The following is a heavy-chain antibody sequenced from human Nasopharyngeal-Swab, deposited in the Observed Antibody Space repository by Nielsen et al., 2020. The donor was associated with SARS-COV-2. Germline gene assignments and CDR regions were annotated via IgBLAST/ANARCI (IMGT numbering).Heavy chain of an antibody. CDR1: GFTFSSYG. Sequence: SCAASGFTFSSYGMHWVRQAPGKGLEWVAVIWYDGSNKYYADSVKGRFTISRDNSKNTLYLQMNSLRAEDTAVYYCARRDYSYGYYYYMDVWGKGTTVTVSS. D-gene: IGHD5-18*01. V-gene: IGHV3-33*01. CDR3: ARRDYSYGYYYYMDV. J-gene: IGHJ6*03. CDR2: IWYDGSNK.